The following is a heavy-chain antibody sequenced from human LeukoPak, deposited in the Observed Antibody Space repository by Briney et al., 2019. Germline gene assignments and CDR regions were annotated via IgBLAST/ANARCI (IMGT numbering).Heavy chain of an antibody. Sequence: PGGSLRLSCAASGFTFFNYGMHWVSQAPGKGMDWVAVIWNDGSYKYYADPVKGRFTISRDNPKNTLYLQMNSLRAEDTAIYYCAKVVQYTASTGTGLDYWGQGTLVTVSS. J-gene: IGHJ4*02. V-gene: IGHV3-33*06. D-gene: IGHD6-13*01. CDR1: GFTFFNYG. CDR2: IWNDGSYK. CDR3: AKVVQYTASTGTGLDY.